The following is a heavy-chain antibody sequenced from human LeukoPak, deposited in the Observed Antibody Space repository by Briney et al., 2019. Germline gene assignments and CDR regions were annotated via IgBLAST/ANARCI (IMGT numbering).Heavy chain of an antibody. Sequence: PGGSLRLSCAASGFTFSSYAMSWVRQAPGKGLEWVSAISGSGGSTYYADSAKGRFTISRDNSKNTLYLQMNSLRAEDTAVYYCAKDGRPYGDYPFDHWGQGTLVTVSS. J-gene: IGHJ4*02. V-gene: IGHV3-23*01. CDR2: ISGSGGST. CDR1: GFTFSSYA. D-gene: IGHD4-17*01. CDR3: AKDGRPYGDYPFDH.